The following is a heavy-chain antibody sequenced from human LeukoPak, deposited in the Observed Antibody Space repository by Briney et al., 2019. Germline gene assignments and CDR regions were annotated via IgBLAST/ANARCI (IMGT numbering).Heavy chain of an antibody. CDR1: GFTFSSYS. D-gene: IGHD3-22*01. V-gene: IGHV3-21*01. Sequence: GGSLRLSCAASGFTFSSYSMNWVRQAPGKGLEWVSSISSSSSYIYYADSVKGRFTISRDNAKNSLYLQMNSLRAEDTAVYYCARVLSRDYGSGSYSYYDGSGYYSTWGQGTLVTVSS. CDR3: ARVLSRDYGSGSYSYYDGSGYYST. J-gene: IGHJ5*02. CDR2: ISSSSSYI.